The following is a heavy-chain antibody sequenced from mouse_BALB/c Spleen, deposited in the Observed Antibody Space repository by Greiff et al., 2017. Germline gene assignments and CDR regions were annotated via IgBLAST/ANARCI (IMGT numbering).Heavy chain of an antibody. CDR3: ARYYRYLDY. V-gene: IGHV5-6-3*01. J-gene: IGHJ4*01. CDR1: GFTFSSYG. D-gene: IGHD2-14*01. CDR2: INSNGGST. Sequence: DVHLVESGGGLLQPGGSLKLSCAASGFTFSSYGMSWVRQTPDKRLELVATINSNGGSTYYPDSVKGRFTISRDNAKNTLYLQMSSLKSEDTAMYYCARYYRYLDYWGQGTSVTVSS.